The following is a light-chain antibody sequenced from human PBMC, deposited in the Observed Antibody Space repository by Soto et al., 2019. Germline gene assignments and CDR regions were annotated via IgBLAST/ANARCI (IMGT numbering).Light chain of an antibody. CDR2: AAS. J-gene: IGKJ3*01. V-gene: IGKV1-39*01. CDR3: QQSYSTLFGFT. Sequence: DIQMTQSPSSLSASVGDRVTITCRASQSISSYLNWYQQKPGKAPKLLIYAASSWQSGVPSRFSGSGSGTDFTLTTNSLQPEDFATYYCQQSYSTLFGFTFGPGTKVDI. CDR1: QSISSY.